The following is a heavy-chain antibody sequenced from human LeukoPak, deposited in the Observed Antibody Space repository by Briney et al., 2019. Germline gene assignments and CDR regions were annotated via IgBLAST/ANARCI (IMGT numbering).Heavy chain of an antibody. V-gene: IGHV3-74*01. Sequence: GSLRLSCAASGFTFSRYWMHWVRQAPGKGLVWVSRITSDGSSTTYADSVKGRFTISRDNAKNTLYLQMNSLRAEDTAVYYCASLFLCYGCSTSSDSFNIWGQGTMLTVSS. J-gene: IGHJ3*02. CDR3: ASLFLCYGCSTSSDSFNI. D-gene: IGHD6-6*01. CDR1: GFTFSRYW. CDR2: ITSDGSST.